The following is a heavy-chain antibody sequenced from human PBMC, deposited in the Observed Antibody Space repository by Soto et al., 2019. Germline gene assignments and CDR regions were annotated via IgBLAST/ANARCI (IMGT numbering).Heavy chain of an antibody. CDR1: GDSVTSGSHY. J-gene: IGHJ6*02. D-gene: IGHD5-12*01. Sequence: SETLSLTCTGSGDSVTSGSHYWSWIRQPPGNGLEYIGYIFYSENTSYHPSLKSRVAMSGDTSKNQFSLKLISVTATDTGLYYCARVPVEMATIGYYNSCGVDVWGQGTTVTVSS. CDR3: ARVPVEMATIGYYNSCGVDV. CDR2: IFYSENT. V-gene: IGHV4-61*01.